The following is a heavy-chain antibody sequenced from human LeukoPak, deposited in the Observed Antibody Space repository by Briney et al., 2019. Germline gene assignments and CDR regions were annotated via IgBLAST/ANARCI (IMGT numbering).Heavy chain of an antibody. J-gene: IGHJ4*02. V-gene: IGHV3-30*04. Sequence: GSLRLSCAASGFTFSSYAMHWVRQAPGKGLEWVAVISYDGSNKYYADSVKGRFTISRDNSKNTLYLQMNSLRAEDTAVYYCAKEPKPITMIVVDLIDYWGQGTLVTVSS. CDR2: ISYDGSNK. CDR1: GFTFSSYA. CDR3: AKEPKPITMIVVDLIDY. D-gene: IGHD3-22*01.